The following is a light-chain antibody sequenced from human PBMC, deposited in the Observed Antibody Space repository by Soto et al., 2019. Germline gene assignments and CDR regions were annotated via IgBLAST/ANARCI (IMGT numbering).Light chain of an antibody. V-gene: IGKV3-20*01. Sequence: EIVLTQSPATLSLSPGERATLSCRASQSVSSHLAWYQQKPGQAPRLLIYGASRRATGIPERFSGSGSGTDFTLTINRLEPEDFAVYYCQQYGSSPTFGLGTKVDI. J-gene: IGKJ1*01. CDR1: QSVSSH. CDR2: GAS. CDR3: QQYGSSPT.